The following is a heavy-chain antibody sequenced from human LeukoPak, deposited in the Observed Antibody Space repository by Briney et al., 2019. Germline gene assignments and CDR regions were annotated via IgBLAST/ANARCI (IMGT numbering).Heavy chain of an antibody. V-gene: IGHV3-30-3*01. CDR1: GFTFSSYA. CDR3: AKDAIFSGSYFFDY. J-gene: IGHJ4*02. CDR2: ISYDGSNK. Sequence: GGSLRLSCAASGFTFSSYAMHWVRQAPGKGLEWVAVISYDGSNKYYTDSVKGRFTISRDNSKNTLYLQMNSLRAEDTAVYYCAKDAIFSGSYFFDYWGQGTLVTVSS. D-gene: IGHD1-26*01.